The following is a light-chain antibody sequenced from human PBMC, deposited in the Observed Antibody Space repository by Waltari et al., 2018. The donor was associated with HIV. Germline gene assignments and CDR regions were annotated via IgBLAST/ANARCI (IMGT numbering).Light chain of an antibody. CDR2: RGG. Sequence: AGLTQPSSVSKGLGQNVTLTCTGNDKNVGHEGAGWLLRHEGHPPEVLSYRGGARPAGISQKYSASRSGNTVSLTITGLQVDDEAVYYCLAWDSSLSEWVFGGGTKLTVL. CDR3: LAWDSSLSEWV. CDR1: DKNVGHEG. V-gene: IGLV10-54*01. J-gene: IGLJ3*02.